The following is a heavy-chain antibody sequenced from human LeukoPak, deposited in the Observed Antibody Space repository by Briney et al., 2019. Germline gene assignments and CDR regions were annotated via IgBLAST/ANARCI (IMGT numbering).Heavy chain of an antibody. CDR2: ISAYNGNT. V-gene: IGHV1-18*01. CDR3: ARVESYSSGWYWHYYYYGMDV. J-gene: IGHJ6*02. Sequence: ASVKVSCKASGYTFTTYGISWVRQAPGQGLEWMGWISAYNGNTNYAQKLQGRVTMTTDTSTSTAYMELRSLRSDDTAVYYCARVESYSSGWYWHYYYYGMDVWGQGTTVTVSS. D-gene: IGHD6-19*01. CDR1: GYTFTTYG.